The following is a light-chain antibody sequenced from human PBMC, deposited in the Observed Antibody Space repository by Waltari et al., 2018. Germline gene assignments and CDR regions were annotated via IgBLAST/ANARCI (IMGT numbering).Light chain of an antibody. CDR2: DAS. V-gene: IGKV3-11*01. CDR1: QSVSKY. J-gene: IGKJ4*01. Sequence: VLTQSPATMSLSPGERATISCRASQSVSKYLAWYQQKPGQAPRLLILDASNRATGIPARFSGSGSGTEFSLTISSLEPEDFAVYYCQQRGTYLGLTFGGGTKVDIK. CDR3: QQRGTYLGLT.